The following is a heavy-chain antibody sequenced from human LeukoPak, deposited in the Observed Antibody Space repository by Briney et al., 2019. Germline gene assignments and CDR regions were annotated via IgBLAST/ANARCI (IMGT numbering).Heavy chain of an antibody. CDR2: ISSSSSTI. J-gene: IGHJ5*02. V-gene: IGHV3-48*01. D-gene: IGHD6-19*01. CDR1: GFTFSSYS. Sequence: PGGSLRLSCAASGFTFSSYSMNWVRQAPGKGLEWVSYISSSSSTIYYADSVKGRFTISRDNAKNSLYLQMNSLRAEDTAVYYCVRDFTEQWLVPSVWFDPWGQGTLVTVSS. CDR3: VRDFTEQWLVPSVWFDP.